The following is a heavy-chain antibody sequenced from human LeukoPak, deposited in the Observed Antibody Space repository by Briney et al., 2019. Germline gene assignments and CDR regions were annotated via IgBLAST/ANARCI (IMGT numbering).Heavy chain of an antibody. CDR2: IYYSGST. Sequence: SQTLSLTCTVSGGSISSGGYYWSWFRQHPGKGLEWIGYIYYSGSTYYNPSLKSRVTISVDTSKNQFSLKLSSVTAADTAVYYCAGLNYYGSGSFFDYWGQGTLVTVSS. D-gene: IGHD3-10*01. CDR1: GGSISSGGYY. CDR3: AGLNYYGSGSFFDY. V-gene: IGHV4-31*03. J-gene: IGHJ4*02.